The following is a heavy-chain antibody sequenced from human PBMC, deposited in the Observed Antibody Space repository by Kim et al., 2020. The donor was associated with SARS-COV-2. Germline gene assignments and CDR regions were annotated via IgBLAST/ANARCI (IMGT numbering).Heavy chain of an antibody. CDR1: GYTFSSYE. Sequence: RGSLRLSCAASGYTFSSYEMNWVRQAPGKGLEWVSYISSSGSSVYYADSVKGRFTISRDNAKNSLFLQMNSLRAEDTAVYYCARDNRESLDYWGQGTLVTVSS. D-gene: IGHD3-10*01. CDR2: ISSSGSSV. J-gene: IGHJ4*02. CDR3: ARDNRESLDY. V-gene: IGHV3-48*03.